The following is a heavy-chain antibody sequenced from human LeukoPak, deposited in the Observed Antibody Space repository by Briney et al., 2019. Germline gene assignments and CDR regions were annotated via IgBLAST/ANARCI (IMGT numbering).Heavy chain of an antibody. V-gene: IGHV4-38-2*02. CDR2: IYYSGST. CDR3: ARDRPGRLVVVKGDAFDI. CDR1: GFTFSDYS. J-gene: IGHJ3*02. Sequence: GSLRLSCAASGFTFSDYSLSWVRQPPGKGLEWIGSIYYSGSTYYNPSLKSRVTISVDTSKNQFSLKLSSVTAADTAVYYCARDRPGRLVVVKGDAFDIWGQGTMVTVSS. D-gene: IGHD3-22*01.